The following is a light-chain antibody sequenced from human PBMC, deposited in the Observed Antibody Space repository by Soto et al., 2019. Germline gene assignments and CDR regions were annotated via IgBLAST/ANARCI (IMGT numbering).Light chain of an antibody. CDR2: GAS. V-gene: IGKV3-20*01. CDR3: QQYGSSRT. Sequence: SVLAQSPGTLSLSPEERATLSCRASQTFSNSFLSWFQQIPGQAPRLLIYGASSRATGIPDRFSGSGSGTDFTLTISRLEPEDFAVYYCQQYGSSRTFGQGTKVDIK. J-gene: IGKJ1*01. CDR1: QTFSNSF.